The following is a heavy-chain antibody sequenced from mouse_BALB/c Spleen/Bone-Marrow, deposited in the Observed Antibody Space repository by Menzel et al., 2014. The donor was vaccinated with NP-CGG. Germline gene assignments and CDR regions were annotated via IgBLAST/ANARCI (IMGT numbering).Heavy chain of an antibody. J-gene: IGHJ3*01. CDR1: GFSLTSYG. Sequence: QVQLQQSGPGLVQPSQSLSITCTVSGFSLTSYGVHWVRQSPGKGLEWLGVIWSGESTDYNAAFISRLSISKDNSKSQVFFKMNSLQANDTAIYYCARNQGNYVSWFAYWGQGTLVTVSA. CDR2: IWSGEST. V-gene: IGHV2-2*02. CDR3: ARNQGNYVSWFAY. D-gene: IGHD2-1*01.